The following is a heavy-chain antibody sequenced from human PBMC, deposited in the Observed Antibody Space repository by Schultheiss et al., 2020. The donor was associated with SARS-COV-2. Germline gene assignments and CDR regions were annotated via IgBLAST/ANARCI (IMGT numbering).Heavy chain of an antibody. CDR3: ARDPGLGYCSGGSCQYYYYYYMDV. D-gene: IGHD2-15*01. V-gene: IGHV3-7*01. Sequence: GGSLRLSCAASGFTFSSYSMNWVRQAPGKGLQWVANIKQDGSVEHYVDSVRGRFIISRDNSKNTLYLQMNSLRAEDTAVYYCARDPGLGYCSGGSCQYYYYYYMDVWGKGTTVTVSS. CDR2: IKQDGSVE. CDR1: GFTFSSYS. J-gene: IGHJ6*03.